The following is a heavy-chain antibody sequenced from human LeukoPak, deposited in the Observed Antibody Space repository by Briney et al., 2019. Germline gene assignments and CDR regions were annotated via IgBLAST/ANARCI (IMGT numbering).Heavy chain of an antibody. CDR1: GGTFSSYA. V-gene: IGHV1-69*13. CDR3: ARSGFGVVIYDAFDI. CDR2: IIPIFGTA. J-gene: IGHJ3*02. D-gene: IGHD3-3*01. Sequence: GASVKVSCKASGGTFSSYAISWVRQAPGQGLEWMGGIIPIFGTANYAQKLQGRVTITADESTSTAYMELSSLRSEDTAVYYCARSGFGVVIYDAFDIWGQGTMVTVSS.